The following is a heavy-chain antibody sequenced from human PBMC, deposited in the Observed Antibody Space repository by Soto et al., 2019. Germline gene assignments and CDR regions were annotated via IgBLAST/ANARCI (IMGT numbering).Heavy chain of an antibody. J-gene: IGHJ4*02. V-gene: IGHV3-74*01. CDR3: ARGIFGSGTANDY. D-gene: IGHD3-10*01. CDR1: GFTFSGSW. CDR2: INGDGSGT. Sequence: EVQLVESGGGLVRPGGSLRLSCAASGFTFSGSWMHWVRQAPGKGLVWVSRINGDGSGTSYADFVKGRFTISRDDAKNTRFLQMNGLRAEDTAVYYCARGIFGSGTANDYWGQGTLVTVSS.